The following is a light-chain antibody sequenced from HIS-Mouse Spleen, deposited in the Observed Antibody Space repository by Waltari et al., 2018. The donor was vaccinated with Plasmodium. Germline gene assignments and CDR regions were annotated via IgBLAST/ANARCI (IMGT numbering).Light chain of an antibody. V-gene: IGLV3-10*01. CDR2: DDS. Sequence: SYELTQPPSVSVSPGQTARITCSGDDFPKKYAYWYQQKSGQAPVLVIYDDSKRPSGIPERFSGSSSGTMATLTISGAQVEDEADYYCYSTDSSGNHRVFGGGTKLTVL. J-gene: IGLJ3*02. CDR3: YSTDSSGNHRV. CDR1: DFPKKY.